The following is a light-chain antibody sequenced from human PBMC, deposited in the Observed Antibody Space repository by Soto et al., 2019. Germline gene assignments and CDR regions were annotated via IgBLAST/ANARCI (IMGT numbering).Light chain of an antibody. CDR2: DAS. CDR1: QSVRSS. J-gene: IGKJ1*01. Sequence: EIVMTQSPGTLSVSPGERATLFCRASQSVRSSLAWYQQKPGQAPRLFIYDASTRATGIPARFSGSGSGTEFTLTISSLESEDFAVYYCQQYNSWPETFGQGTKVEIX. CDR3: QQYNSWPET. V-gene: IGKV3-15*01.